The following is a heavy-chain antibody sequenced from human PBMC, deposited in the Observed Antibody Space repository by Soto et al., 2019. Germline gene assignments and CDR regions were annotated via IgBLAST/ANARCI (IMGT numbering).Heavy chain of an antibody. CDR2: ISPYNGHT. CDR1: GYTFTNYG. CDR3: ARDHPLIVATMSSDF. J-gene: IGHJ4*02. V-gene: IGHV1-18*01. Sequence: QVQLAQSGGEVKKLGASLKVSCKASGYTFTNYGISWVRQAPGQGLEWMGWISPYNGHTNSAQKFQDRMSMTTDTSTANAQMELRSLRTDDTAGYYCARDHPLIVATMSSDFWGQGTLVSVSS. D-gene: IGHD5-12*01.